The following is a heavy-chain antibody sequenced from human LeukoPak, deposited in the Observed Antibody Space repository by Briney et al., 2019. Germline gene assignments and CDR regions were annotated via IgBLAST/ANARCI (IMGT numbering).Heavy chain of an antibody. V-gene: IGHV1-46*01. CDR1: GYTFTSYY. J-gene: IGHJ4*02. Sequence: ASVKVSCKASGYTFTSYYMHWVRQAPGQGLEWMGIINPGGGSTSYAQKLQGRVTMTTDTSTSTAYMELSRLRADDTAVYYCATTYGDYPKPFDFWGQGTLVTVSS. CDR3: ATTYGDYPKPFDF. CDR2: INPGGGST. D-gene: IGHD4-17*01.